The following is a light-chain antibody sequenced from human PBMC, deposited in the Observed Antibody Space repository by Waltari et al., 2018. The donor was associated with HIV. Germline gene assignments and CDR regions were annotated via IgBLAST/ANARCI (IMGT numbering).Light chain of an antibody. Sequence: QSALTQPASVSGSPGQSITISCTGSSSDVGGYNLVSWYQQTPGKAPKLMIYEGIKRPSGVSSRFSGTKSGNTASLTISGLQAEDEAGYYCCSYAGSSTFWVFGGGTKLTVL. CDR2: EGI. CDR3: CSYAGSSTFWV. CDR1: SSDVGGYNL. V-gene: IGLV2-23*01. J-gene: IGLJ3*02.